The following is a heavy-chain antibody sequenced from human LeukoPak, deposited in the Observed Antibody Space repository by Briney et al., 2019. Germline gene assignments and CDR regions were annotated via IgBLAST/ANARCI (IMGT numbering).Heavy chain of an antibody. V-gene: IGHV1-8*01. CDR2: MNPNSGNT. J-gene: IGHJ4*02. CDR1: GYTFTSYD. D-gene: IGHD3-3*01. CDR3: ARDPGVY. Sequence: GASVKVSCKASGYTFTSYDINWVRQATGQGLEWMGWMNPNSGNTGYAQKFQGRVTITADKSTSTAYMELSSLRSEDTAVYYCARDPGVYWGQGTLVTVSS.